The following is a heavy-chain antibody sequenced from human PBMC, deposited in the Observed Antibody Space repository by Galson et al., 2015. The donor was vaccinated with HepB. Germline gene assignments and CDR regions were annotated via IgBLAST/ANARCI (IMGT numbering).Heavy chain of an antibody. Sequence: SLRLSCAVSGFTFSNAGMNWVRQAPGKGLEWVGRIKSKSDGGATDYAAPVKDRFTISRDDSKNTLYLQMSSLKTEDTAVYYCTTDGARWRESEIYCDYWGQGALVTISS. D-gene: IGHD1-1*01. CDR3: TTDGARWRESEIYCDY. CDR1: GFTFSNAG. CDR2: IKSKSDGGAT. J-gene: IGHJ4*02. V-gene: IGHV3-15*01.